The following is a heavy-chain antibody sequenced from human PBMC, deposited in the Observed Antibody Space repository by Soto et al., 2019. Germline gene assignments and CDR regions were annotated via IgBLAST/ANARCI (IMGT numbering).Heavy chain of an antibody. CDR1: GFTFSSYA. J-gene: IGHJ4*02. D-gene: IGHD2-2*01. CDR2: ISGSGGST. Sequence: PGGPLRLSCAASGFTFSSYAMSWVRQAPGKGLEWVSAISGSGGSTYYADSVKGRFTISRGNSKNTLYLQMNSLRAEDTAVYYCAKNTGIVLVPATRRAHFFDYWGQGTLVTVSS. V-gene: IGHV3-23*01. CDR3: AKNTGIVLVPATRRAHFFDY.